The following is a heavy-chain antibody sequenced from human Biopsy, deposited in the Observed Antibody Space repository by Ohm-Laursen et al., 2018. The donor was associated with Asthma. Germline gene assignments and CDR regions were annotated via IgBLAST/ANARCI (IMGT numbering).Heavy chain of an antibody. V-gene: IGHV3-53*01. D-gene: IGHD3-22*01. J-gene: IGHJ4*02. CDR2: IYSGGTS. CDR1: GFAVSRDH. Sequence: SLRLSCTASGFAVSRDHMFWVRQAPGKGPEWVSVIYSGGTSHTADSVRGRFTISRDYSKNTSYLQMHSLRAEDTAVYYCARGDSSNWSHYYFDYWGQGTLVTVSS. CDR3: ARGDSSNWSHYYFDY.